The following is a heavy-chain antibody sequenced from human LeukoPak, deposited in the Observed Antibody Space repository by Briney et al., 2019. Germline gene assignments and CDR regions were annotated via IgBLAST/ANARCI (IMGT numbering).Heavy chain of an antibody. CDR2: IIPILGIA. J-gene: IGHJ4*02. CDR3: ARAQFYCSGGSCYSEFDY. V-gene: IGHV1-69*04. CDR1: GGTFSSYA. Sequence: SVKVSCKASGGTFSSYAISWVRQAPGQGLEWMGRIIPILGIANYAQKFQGRVTITADESTSTAYMELSSLRSEDTAVYYCARAQFYCSGGSCYSEFDYWGQGTLVTVSS. D-gene: IGHD2-15*01.